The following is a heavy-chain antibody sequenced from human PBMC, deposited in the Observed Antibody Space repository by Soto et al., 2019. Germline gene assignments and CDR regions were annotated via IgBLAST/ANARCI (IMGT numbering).Heavy chain of an antibody. J-gene: IGHJ6*02. CDR2: ISPYTGNT. CDR1: GYIFVNYG. D-gene: IGHD3-16*01. CDR3: AMVDNYVTPTPQDV. V-gene: IGHV1-18*01. Sequence: QVQLVQSGDEVKKPGASVKVSCKASGYIFVNYGIAWVRQAPGQGLEWMGWISPYTGNTHSASKVQGRLTMTTDTSTSTGYMGLGSLTSDDAAVYYCAMVDNYVTPTPQDVWGQGTTVTVSS.